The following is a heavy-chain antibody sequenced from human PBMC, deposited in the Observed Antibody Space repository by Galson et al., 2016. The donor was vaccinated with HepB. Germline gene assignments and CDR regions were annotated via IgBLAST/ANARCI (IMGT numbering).Heavy chain of an antibody. Sequence: SLRLSCAASGFIFSIYAMNWVRQAPGKGLEWVSTIMHSGATTYYADSVRGRFTVSRDNFRDTLYLQMNNLRPEDTAVYYCSQEFGREGYGSGGPWGQGALVPVS. D-gene: IGHD2-15*01. CDR3: SQEFGREGYGSGGP. CDR2: IMHSGATT. CDR1: GFIFSIYA. J-gene: IGHJ5*02. V-gene: IGHV3-23*01.